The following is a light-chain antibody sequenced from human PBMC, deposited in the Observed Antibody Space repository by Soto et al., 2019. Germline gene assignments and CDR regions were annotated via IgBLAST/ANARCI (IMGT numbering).Light chain of an antibody. CDR3: QQCNSYPWT. V-gene: IGKV1-5*03. Sequence: DIQMTQSPSTLSASLGDRVTITCRASQSISSWLAWYQQKPGKAPKLLIYKASSLESGVPSRFSGSGSGTEFTLTISSLQPDDFATYYCQQCNSYPWTFGQGTKVDI. CDR1: QSISSW. CDR2: KAS. J-gene: IGKJ1*01.